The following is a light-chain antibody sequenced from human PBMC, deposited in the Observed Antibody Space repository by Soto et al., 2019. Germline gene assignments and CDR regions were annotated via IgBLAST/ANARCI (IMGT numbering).Light chain of an antibody. V-gene: IGKV1-9*01. CDR3: QQVKSYPWT. CDR1: QGISSF. CDR2: AAS. Sequence: DIQLTQSPSFLTASVGDRVTIPCRASQGISSFLAWYQQKPGKAPRLLIYAASTSQSGVPSRFSGSGSGTEFTLTISSLQPEDFATYYCQQVKSYPWTFGQGTKVEIK. J-gene: IGKJ1*01.